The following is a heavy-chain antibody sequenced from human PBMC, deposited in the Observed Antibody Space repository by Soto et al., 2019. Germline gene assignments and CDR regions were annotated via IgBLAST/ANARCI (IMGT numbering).Heavy chain of an antibody. CDR1: GFTFNNYG. J-gene: IGHJ3*01. CDR2: ISNDGRDK. CDR3: AKDQGIAASHGID. Sequence: QVQLVESGGGVVQPGRSLRLSCAASGFTFNNYGMHWVRQAPGKGLEWVAAISNDGRDKSYGDSVKGRLTISRDNSKNTMYLQMNSLRADDSAVYYCAKDQGIAASHGIDWGQGTMVTVSS. V-gene: IGHV3-30*18. D-gene: IGHD6-13*01.